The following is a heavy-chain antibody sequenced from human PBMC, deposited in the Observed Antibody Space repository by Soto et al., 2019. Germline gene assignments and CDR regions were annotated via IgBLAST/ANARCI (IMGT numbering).Heavy chain of an antibody. D-gene: IGHD3-16*01. CDR2: VYYSGAT. Sequence: SETLSLTCTVSGDSMATGGHYYNWIRQVPGKGLEWIGYVYYSGATHYTPALRARATISRDTSKNQFSLRLISVTAADTALYYCARDKDLQPTVWGFWGQGIQVTVSS. J-gene: IGHJ4*02. CDR3: ARDKDLQPTVWGF. CDR1: GDSMATGGHY. V-gene: IGHV4-31*03.